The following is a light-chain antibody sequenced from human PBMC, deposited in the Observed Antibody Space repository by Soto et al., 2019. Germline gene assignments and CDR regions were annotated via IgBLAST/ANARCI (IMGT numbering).Light chain of an antibody. Sequence: EIVLTQSPATLSLSPGERATLSCRASQSVSSYLAWYQQKPGQAPRLLIYDASNSATGIPARFSGSGSGTDFTLTISSLEPEDFAFYYCQQRSNWPYTVGQGTKLEIK. CDR1: QSVSSY. V-gene: IGKV3-11*01. J-gene: IGKJ2*01. CDR2: DAS. CDR3: QQRSNWPYT.